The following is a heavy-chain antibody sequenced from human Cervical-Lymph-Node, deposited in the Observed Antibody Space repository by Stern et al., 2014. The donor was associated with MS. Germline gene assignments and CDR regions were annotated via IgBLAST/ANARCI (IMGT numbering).Heavy chain of an antibody. CDR2: SWGCGPTT. Sequence: EVQLVESGGGLVQPGGSLRISCAASGFTFSTYALSWVRQAPGKGLEWVSDSWGCGPTTHYADAVKGRFSISRDNSKHTLYLQMNSLRLEDTGIYYCAKDCSSSSCYMYDVWGLGTLVTVSS. V-gene: IGHV3-23*04. J-gene: IGHJ4*02. CDR3: AKDCSSSSCYMYDV. CDR1: GFTFSTYA. D-gene: IGHD2-2*01.